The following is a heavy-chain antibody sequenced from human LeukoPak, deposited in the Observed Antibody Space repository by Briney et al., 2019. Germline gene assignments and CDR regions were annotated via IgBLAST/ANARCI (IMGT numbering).Heavy chain of an antibody. CDR2: IYYSGST. V-gene: IGHV4-39*07. CDR3: ARFRAGFGELSLAPYYYMDV. D-gene: IGHD3-10*01. CDR1: GGSISSSSYY. Sequence: SETLSLTCTVSGGSISSSSYYWGWIRQPPGKGLEWIGSIYYSGSTYYNPSLKSRVTISVDTSKNQFSLKLSSVTAADTAVYYCARFRAGFGELSLAPYYYMDVWGKGTTVTISS. J-gene: IGHJ6*03.